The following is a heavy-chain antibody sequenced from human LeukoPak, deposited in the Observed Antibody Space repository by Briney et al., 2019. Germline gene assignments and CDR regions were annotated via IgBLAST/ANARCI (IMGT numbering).Heavy chain of an antibody. J-gene: IGHJ3*02. CDR2: ISSSSSYI. CDR1: GFTFSSYS. D-gene: IGHD2-2*01. Sequence: GGSLRLSCAASGFTFSSYSMNWVRQAPGKGLEWVSSISSSSSYIYYAGSVKGRFTISRDNAKNSLYLQMNSLRAEDTAVYYCARAGHCSSTSCYAFDIWGQGTMVTVSS. V-gene: IGHV3-21*01. CDR3: ARAGHCSSTSCYAFDI.